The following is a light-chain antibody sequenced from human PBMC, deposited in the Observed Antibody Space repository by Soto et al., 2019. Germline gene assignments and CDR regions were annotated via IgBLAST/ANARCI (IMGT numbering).Light chain of an antibody. CDR2: SAS. J-gene: IGKJ2*03. CDR3: HQYDYGRDS. V-gene: IGKV3-20*01. Sequence: EIVLTQSPGTLSLSPGEGATLSCRASQSVTNNYLAWYQHKPGQAPRLLIYSASSRAAGIPDRFSGSGTGTDFTLTISRLEPEDFAVYYCHQYDYGRDSFGRGTKLEIK. CDR1: QSVTNNY.